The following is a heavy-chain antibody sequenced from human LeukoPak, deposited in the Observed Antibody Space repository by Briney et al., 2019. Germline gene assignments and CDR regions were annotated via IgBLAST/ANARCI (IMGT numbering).Heavy chain of an antibody. D-gene: IGHD4-11*01. J-gene: IGHJ3*02. CDR1: GGSIGSGSYY. CDR2: IYTSGST. Sequence: SQTLSLTCTVSGGSIGSGSYYWSWIRQPAGKGLEWIGRIYTSGSTNYNPSLKSRVTISVDTSKNRFSLKLSSVTAADTAVYYCARDFFDYRGAFDIWGQGTMVTVSS. V-gene: IGHV4-61*02. CDR3: ARDFFDYRGAFDI.